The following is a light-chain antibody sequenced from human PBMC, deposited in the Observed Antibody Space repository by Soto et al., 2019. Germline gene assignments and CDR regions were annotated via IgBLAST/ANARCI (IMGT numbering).Light chain of an antibody. CDR3: SSYTSSSTLENVV. J-gene: IGLJ2*01. Sequence: QSVLTQPASVSGSPGQSITISCTGTSSDIGGYNYVSWYQQHPGKAPKLMIYDVSDRPSGVSNRFSGSKSGNTASLTISGHQAEDEADYYCSSYTSSSTLENVVFGGGTKLTVL. CDR1: SSDIGGYNY. V-gene: IGLV2-14*01. CDR2: DVS.